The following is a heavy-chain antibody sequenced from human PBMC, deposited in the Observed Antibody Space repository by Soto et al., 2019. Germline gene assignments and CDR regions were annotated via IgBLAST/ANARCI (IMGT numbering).Heavy chain of an antibody. J-gene: IGHJ4*02. CDR3: AKGGYCSCGSCYSGYFDC. CDR1: GFTFTGYS. CDR2: IVGSGGST. V-gene: IGHV3-23*01. Sequence: PGGSLRLSCAASGFTFTGYSMSWVRQAPGKGLEWVSAIVGSGGSTYYADSVKVRFTISRDNSKNTLFLQMNNLRAEDTAVYHCAKGGYCSCGSCYSGYFDCWGQGTLVTVYS. D-gene: IGHD2-15*01.